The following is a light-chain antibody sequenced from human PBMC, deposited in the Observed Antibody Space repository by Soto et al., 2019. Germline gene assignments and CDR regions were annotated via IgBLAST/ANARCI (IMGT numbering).Light chain of an antibody. CDR1: RSNIGAGYD. Sequence: QAVVTQPPSVSGAPGQRVTISCTGSRSNIGAGYDVHWYQQLPGTAPKLLIYGTNNLPSGVPDRFSGSKSGMSASLAITGLQAADEANYYCQSYDNSLSGSRVFGGGTKVTVL. CDR3: QSYDNSLSGSRV. V-gene: IGLV1-40*01. J-gene: IGLJ3*02. CDR2: GTN.